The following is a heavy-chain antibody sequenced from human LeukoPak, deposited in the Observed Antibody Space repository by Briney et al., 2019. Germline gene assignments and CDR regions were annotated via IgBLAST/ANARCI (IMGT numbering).Heavy chain of an antibody. Sequence: GGSLRLSCAASKFTFKTYNMNWVRQASGKGLEWVSSISSSSRYISYADSVKGRFTISRDNAKNSLYLQMNSLRVEDTAVYYCARDPLYCGGDCYHDYWGQGTLVTVSS. CDR2: ISSSSRYI. D-gene: IGHD2-21*02. V-gene: IGHV3-21*01. CDR1: KFTFKTYN. CDR3: ARDPLYCGGDCYHDY. J-gene: IGHJ4*02.